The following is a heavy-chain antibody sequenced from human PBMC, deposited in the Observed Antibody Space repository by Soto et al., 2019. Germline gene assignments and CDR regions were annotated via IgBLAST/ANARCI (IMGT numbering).Heavy chain of an antibody. D-gene: IGHD2-2*01. V-gene: IGHV4-59*01. CDR1: GGSITNYY. CDR3: ARTYCSSTTCYDLFDS. J-gene: IGHJ4*02. Sequence: SETLSLTCTVSGGSITNYYWTWIRQPPGKGLEWIGYIYYKGNINYNPSLKSRVTISVDTSKNQFSLKLNSVTAADTAVYYCARTYCSSTTCYDLFDSWGQGTLVTVSS. CDR2: IYYKGNI.